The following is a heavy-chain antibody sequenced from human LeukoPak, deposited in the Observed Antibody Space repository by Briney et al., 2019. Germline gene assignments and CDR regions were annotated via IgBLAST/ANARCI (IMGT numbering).Heavy chain of an antibody. V-gene: IGHV4-39*01. Sequence: SETLSLTCTVSAGSISSSSYYWGWIRQPPGKGLEWIGSIYYSGSTYYNPSLKSRVTISVDTSKNQFSLKLSSVTAADTAVYYCARLTGEFSHVAAAGVDYWGQGTLVTVSS. J-gene: IGHJ4*02. D-gene: IGHD6-13*01. CDR1: AGSISSSSYY. CDR3: ARLTGEFSHVAAAGVDY. CDR2: IYYSGST.